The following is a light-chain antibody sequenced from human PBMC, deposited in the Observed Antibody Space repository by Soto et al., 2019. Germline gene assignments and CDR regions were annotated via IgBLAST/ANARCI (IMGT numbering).Light chain of an antibody. J-gene: IGKJ4*01. CDR1: QSVRSTY. V-gene: IGKV3-20*01. CDR2: GAS. Sequence: EVVLTQSPGTLSLSPGERATLSCRASQSVRSTYLGWYQQKPGQAPRLLIYGASKRQSGVPDRFSGGGSGTDFTLTSSSLQPEDFAVYYCQQFSGSVTFGGGTKVAIK. CDR3: QQFSGSVT.